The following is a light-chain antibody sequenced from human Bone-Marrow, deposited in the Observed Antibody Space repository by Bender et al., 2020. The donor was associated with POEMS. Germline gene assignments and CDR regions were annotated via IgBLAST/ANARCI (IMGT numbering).Light chain of an antibody. CDR3: SSYTTRTTFG. V-gene: IGLV2-14*03. CDR1: GTDIGTYNY. J-gene: IGLJ1*01. CDR2: DVS. Sequence: QSALTQPASVSGSPGQSITLTCTGTGTDIGTYNYVSWYQQHPPAAPRLIIFDVSNRASGVSNRFSGSKSGDTASLTISGLQAEDEADYYCSSYTTRTTFGFGSGTRVTVL.